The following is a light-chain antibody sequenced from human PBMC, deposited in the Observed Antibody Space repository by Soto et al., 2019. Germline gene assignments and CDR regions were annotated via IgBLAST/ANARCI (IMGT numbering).Light chain of an antibody. CDR1: QSVSSN. V-gene: IGKV3-15*01. CDR2: GAS. Sequence: EIVMTQSPATLSVSPGERATLSCRASQSVSSNLAWYQQKPGQAPRLLLYGASTRAPGIPARFSGGGSGTEFTLTISSLQSEDFAVYYCQHYNNWPPMYTFGQGTKLEIK. CDR3: QHYNNWPPMYT. J-gene: IGKJ2*01.